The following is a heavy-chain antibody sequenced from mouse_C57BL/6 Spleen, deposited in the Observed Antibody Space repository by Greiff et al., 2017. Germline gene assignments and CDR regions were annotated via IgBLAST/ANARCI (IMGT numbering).Heavy chain of an antibody. CDR3: ARWGDSTTVVATRYFDV. J-gene: IGHJ1*03. V-gene: IGHV1-76*01. D-gene: IGHD1-1*01. CDR1: GYTFTDYY. CDR2: IYPGSGNT. Sequence: QVQLKESGAELVRPGASVKLSCKASGYTFTDYYINWVKQRPGQGLEWIARIYPGSGNTYYNEKFKGKATLTAEKSSSTAYMQLSSLTSEDSAVYFCARWGDSTTVVATRYFDVWGTGTTVTVSS.